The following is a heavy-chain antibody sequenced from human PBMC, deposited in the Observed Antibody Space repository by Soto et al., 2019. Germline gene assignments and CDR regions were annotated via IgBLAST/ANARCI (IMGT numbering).Heavy chain of an antibody. Sequence: ASVKVSCKASGYTFTGYYMHWVRQAPGQGLEWMGWINPNSGGTNYAQKFQGWVTMTRDTSISTAYMEMSRLRSDDTAVYYCARQTTSDAFDIWGQGTMVTVSS. CDR2: INPNSGGT. J-gene: IGHJ3*02. V-gene: IGHV1-2*04. CDR3: ARQTTSDAFDI. D-gene: IGHD4-17*01. CDR1: GYTFTGYY.